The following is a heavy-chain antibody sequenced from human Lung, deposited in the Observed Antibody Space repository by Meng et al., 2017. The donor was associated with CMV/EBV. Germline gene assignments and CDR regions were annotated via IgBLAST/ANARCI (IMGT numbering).Heavy chain of an antibody. D-gene: IGHD3-3*01. J-gene: IGHJ3*02. Sequence: SVXVSCXXSGYTFTDYRMHWVRQAPGQGLEWMGWISPNNGATNYAQKFQGRVTMTRDTSINTAYMELNRLTYDDTAVYYCASKMYYDFWSAYRGTEGVDPFNIWGQGXLVTVSS. V-gene: IGHV1-2*02. CDR1: GYTFTDYR. CDR2: ISPNNGAT. CDR3: ASKMYYDFWSAYRGTEGVDPFNI.